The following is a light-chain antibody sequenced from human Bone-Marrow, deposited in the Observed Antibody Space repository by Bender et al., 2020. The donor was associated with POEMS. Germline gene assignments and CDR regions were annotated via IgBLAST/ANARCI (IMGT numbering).Light chain of an antibody. CDR1: SSDVGGYNY. V-gene: IGLV2-8*01. Sequence: QSALTQPPSASGSPGQSVTISCTGTSSDVGGYNYVSWYKQHPGKAPKLMIYEVSKRPSGVPDRFSGSKSGNTASLTVSGLQAEDEGDYYCQSYDNSLGGWVFGGGTKLTVL. CDR3: QSYDNSLGGWV. J-gene: IGLJ3*02. CDR2: EVS.